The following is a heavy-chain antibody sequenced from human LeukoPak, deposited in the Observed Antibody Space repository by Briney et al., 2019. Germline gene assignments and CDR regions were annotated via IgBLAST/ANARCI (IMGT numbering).Heavy chain of an antibody. J-gene: IGHJ4*02. V-gene: IGHV3-33*08. Sequence: QPGGSLSLSCAASGFTFSSYSMTWVRQAPGKGLEWVAVIWYDGSKKYYADSVKGRFTISRDNSKNTLDLQMDSLRAEDTAVYYCARMSGSHIDYWARELWSPSPQ. CDR1: GFTFSSYS. CDR2: IWYDGSKK. D-gene: IGHD1-26*01. CDR3: ARMSGSHIDY.